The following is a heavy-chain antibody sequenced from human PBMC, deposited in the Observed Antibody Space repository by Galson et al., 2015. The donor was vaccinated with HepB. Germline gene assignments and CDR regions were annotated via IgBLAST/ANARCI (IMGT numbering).Heavy chain of an antibody. D-gene: IGHD6-19*01. Sequence: SLRLSCAASGFTFSSYGMHWVRQAPGKGLEWVAVISYDGSNKYYADSVKGRFTISRDNSKNTLYLQMNSLRAEDTAVYYCAQGYSSGWYDYWGQGTLVTVSS. CDR1: GFTFSSYG. CDR3: AQGYSSGWYDY. V-gene: IGHV3-30*03. CDR2: ISYDGSNK. J-gene: IGHJ4*02.